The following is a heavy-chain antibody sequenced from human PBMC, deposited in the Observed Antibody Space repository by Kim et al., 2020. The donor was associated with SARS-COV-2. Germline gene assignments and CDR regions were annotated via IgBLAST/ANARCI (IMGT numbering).Heavy chain of an antibody. D-gene: IGHD3-22*01. J-gene: IGHJ3*02. CDR2: IKQDESEK. Sequence: GGSLRLSCAASGFPFSSYWMSWVRQAPGKGLEWVANIKQDESEKYYVDSVKGRFTISRDNAKNSLFLQMSSLRVEDTAVYYCARDPYNGGGYGAFDIWGQGTMVTVSS. CDR1: GFPFSSYW. CDR3: ARDPYNGGGYGAFDI. V-gene: IGHV3-7*03.